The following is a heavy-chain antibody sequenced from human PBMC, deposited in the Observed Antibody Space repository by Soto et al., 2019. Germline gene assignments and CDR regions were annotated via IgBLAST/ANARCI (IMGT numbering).Heavy chain of an antibody. CDR3: ATTNYDFLSCYSRAFYYYYVMDV. CDR1: GYTLTELS. J-gene: IGHJ6*02. V-gene: IGHV1-24*01. CDR2: FDPEDGET. D-gene: IGHD3-3*01. Sequence: GASVKVSCKVSGYTLTELSMHWVRQAPGKGLEWMGGFDPEDGETIYAQKFQGRVTMTEDTSTDTAYMELSSLRSEDTAVYYCATTNYDFLSCYSRAFYYYYVMDVWGQGTTVTVSS.